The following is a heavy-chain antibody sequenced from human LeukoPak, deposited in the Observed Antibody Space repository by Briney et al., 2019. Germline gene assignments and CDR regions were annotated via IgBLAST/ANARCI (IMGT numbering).Heavy chain of an antibody. CDR1: AYTFNGYY. J-gene: IGHJ4*02. Sequence: ASVKVSCKDSAYTFNGYYIHWVRQAPAQGLEWMGWINPNTGGTNYAQKFQGMVTMTRDTSISAAYMELSSLRSDDTAVYYCASFDSKDYWGQGTLVTVSS. CDR3: ASFDSKDY. V-gene: IGHV1-2*02. CDR2: INPNTGGT. D-gene: IGHD3-9*01.